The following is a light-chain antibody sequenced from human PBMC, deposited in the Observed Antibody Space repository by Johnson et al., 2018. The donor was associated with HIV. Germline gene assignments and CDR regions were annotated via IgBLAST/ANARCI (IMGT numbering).Light chain of an antibody. J-gene: IGLJ1*01. CDR1: SSNIGNNY. Sequence: QSVLTQPPSVSAAPGQKVTISCSGSSSNIGNNYVSWYQQLPGTAPKLLIYDNNKRPSGIPDRFAGSKSGTSPTLGITGLTTGDEGDYYCGTWDRILSAGRYVFGTGTKVTVL. CDR2: DNN. CDR3: GTWDRILSAGRYV. V-gene: IGLV1-51*01.